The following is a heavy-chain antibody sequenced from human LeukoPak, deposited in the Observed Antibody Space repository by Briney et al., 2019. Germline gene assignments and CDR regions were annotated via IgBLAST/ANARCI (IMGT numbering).Heavy chain of an antibody. J-gene: IGHJ4*02. Sequence: SETLSLACTVSGGSISSGGYYWSWIRQHPGKGLEWIGYIYYSGSTYYNPSLKSRVTISVDTSKNQFSLKLSSVTAADTAVYYCARDSYYYDSSGSDFDYWGQGTLVTVSS. CDR2: IYYSGST. CDR3: ARDSYYYDSSGSDFDY. V-gene: IGHV4-31*03. CDR1: GGSISSGGYY. D-gene: IGHD3-22*01.